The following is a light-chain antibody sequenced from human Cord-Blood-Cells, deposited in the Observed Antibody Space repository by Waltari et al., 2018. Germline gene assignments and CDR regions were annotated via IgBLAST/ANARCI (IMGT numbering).Light chain of an antibody. J-gene: IGKJ5*01. CDR1: QSLLHSNGYNY. V-gene: IGKV2-28*01. CDR2: LGS. CDR3: MQALQTPIT. Sequence: VMTQSPLSLPVTPGEPASISCRSSQSLLHSNGYNYLDWYLQKPGQSPQLLIYLGSNRASGVPDRFSGSGSGTDFTLKISRVEAEDVGVYYCMQALQTPITFGQGTRLEIK.